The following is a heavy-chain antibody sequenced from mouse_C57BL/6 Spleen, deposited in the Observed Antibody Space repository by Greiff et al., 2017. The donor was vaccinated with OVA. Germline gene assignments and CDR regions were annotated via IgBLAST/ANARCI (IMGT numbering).Heavy chain of an antibody. Sequence: EVKLQESGGGLVKPGGSLKLSCAASGFTFSSYAMSWVRQTPEKRLEWVATISDGGSYTYYPDNVKGRFTISRDNAKNNLYLQMSHLKSEDTAMYYCARVPLQGFAYWGQGTLVTVSA. CDR3: ARVPLQGFAY. J-gene: IGHJ3*01. CDR1: GFTFSSYA. D-gene: IGHD6-1*01. V-gene: IGHV5-4*03. CDR2: ISDGGSYT.